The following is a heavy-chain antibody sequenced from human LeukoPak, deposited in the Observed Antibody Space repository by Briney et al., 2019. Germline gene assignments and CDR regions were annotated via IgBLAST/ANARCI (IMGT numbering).Heavy chain of an antibody. Sequence: PSETLSLTCTVSGGSISSYYWSWIRQPPGKGLEWIGYIYYSGSTNYNPSLKSRVTMSVDTSKNQFSLKLSSVTAADTAVYYCARASRYSSGAFDPWGQGTLVTVSS. V-gene: IGHV4-59*12. CDR1: GGSISSYY. D-gene: IGHD6-19*01. CDR3: ARASRYSSGAFDP. CDR2: IYYSGST. J-gene: IGHJ5*02.